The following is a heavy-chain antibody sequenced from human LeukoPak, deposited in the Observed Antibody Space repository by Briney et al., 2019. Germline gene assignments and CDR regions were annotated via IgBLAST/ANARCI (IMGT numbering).Heavy chain of an antibody. V-gene: IGHV3-30-3*01. Sequence: GGSLRLSCAASGFTFSGSAMHWVRQAPGKGLEWVAVISYDGSNKYYADSEKGRITISRDNSKNMLYLEMSSLRAEDTAVYYCARGSQWLDSWFDCWGQGTLVTVSS. CDR1: GFTFSGSA. CDR3: ARGSQWLDSWFDC. J-gene: IGHJ4*02. D-gene: IGHD6-19*01. CDR2: ISYDGSNK.